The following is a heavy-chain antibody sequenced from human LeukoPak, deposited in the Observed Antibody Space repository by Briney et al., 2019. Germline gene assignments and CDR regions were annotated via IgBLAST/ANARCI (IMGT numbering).Heavy chain of an antibody. Sequence: SQTLSLTCTVSGGSISSGGYYWSWIRQPPGKGLEWIGEINHSGSTNYNPSLKSRVTISVDTSKNQFSLKLSSVTAADTAVYYCARGGYFDYWGQGTLVTVSS. V-gene: IGHV4-30-2*01. CDR3: ARGGYFDY. J-gene: IGHJ4*02. CDR1: GGSISSGGYY. CDR2: INHSGST.